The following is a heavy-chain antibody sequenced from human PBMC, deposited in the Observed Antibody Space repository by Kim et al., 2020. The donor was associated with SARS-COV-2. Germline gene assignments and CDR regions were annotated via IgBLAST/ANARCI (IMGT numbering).Heavy chain of an antibody. CDR1: GFAFGSYT. CDR2: ISASGGST. V-gene: IGHV3-23*01. Sequence: GGSLRLSCAASGFAFGSYTMNWVRHFPGKGLEWVSGISASGGSTYYADSVKGRFTISRDRSKKTLYLQMDSLRVEDTALYYCAKDRGWGFGLNGMDVWGQGTTFTVSS. D-gene: IGHD3-10*01. CDR3: AKDRGWGFGLNGMDV. J-gene: IGHJ6*02.